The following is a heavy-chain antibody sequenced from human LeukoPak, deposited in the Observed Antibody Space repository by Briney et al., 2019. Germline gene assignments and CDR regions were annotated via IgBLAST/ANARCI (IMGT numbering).Heavy chain of an antibody. Sequence: ASVKVSRKASGYTFTSYGISWVRQAPGQGLEWMGWISAYNGNTNYAQKLQGRVTMTTDTSTSTAYMELRSLRSDDTAVYYCARTAYDSTGYYGLVWFDPWGQGTLVTVSS. CDR1: GYTFTSYG. D-gene: IGHD3-22*01. CDR2: ISAYNGNT. J-gene: IGHJ5*02. V-gene: IGHV1-18*01. CDR3: ARTAYDSTGYYGLVWFDP.